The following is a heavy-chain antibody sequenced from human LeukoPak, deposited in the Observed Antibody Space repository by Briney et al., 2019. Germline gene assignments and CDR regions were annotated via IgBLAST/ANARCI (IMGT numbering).Heavy chain of an antibody. CDR2: IKGDGIST. CDR1: GFDFSSNW. V-gene: IGHV3-74*01. Sequence: GGSLRLSCAASGFDFSSNWMHWVRRAPGQGLVWVSRIKGDGISTNYADSVKGRFTISRDIAKNTLYLQMNSLRAEDTGVYYCAKDHYWSIDYWGRGTLVTVSS. D-gene: IGHD3-3*01. CDR3: AKDHYWSIDY. J-gene: IGHJ4*02.